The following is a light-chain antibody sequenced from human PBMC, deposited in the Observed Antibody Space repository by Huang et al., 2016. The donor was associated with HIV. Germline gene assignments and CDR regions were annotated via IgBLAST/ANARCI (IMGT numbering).Light chain of an antibody. J-gene: IGKJ4*01. Sequence: DIQMTHSPSSLSASVGDRVTIPCQASQYINNYVKWYQQKPGKAPKLLIYDASNLETGVPSRFSGSGSGTDFTFTSSSLQPEDIATYFCQQYHSLPLTFGGGTKVEIK. CDR1: QYINNY. CDR3: QQYHSLPLT. V-gene: IGKV1-33*01. CDR2: DAS.